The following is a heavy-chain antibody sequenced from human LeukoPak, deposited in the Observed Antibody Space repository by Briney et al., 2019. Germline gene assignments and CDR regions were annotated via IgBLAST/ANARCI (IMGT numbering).Heavy chain of an antibody. CDR1: GFTVSSNY. J-gene: IGHJ4*02. V-gene: IGHV3-53*01. CDR3: ARGLARRRLDH. CDR2: IYSGGTT. Sequence: PGGSLRLSCAASGFTVSSNYMSWVRQVPGKGLEWVSVIYSGGTTDYVDSVKGRFTISRDNSKNTVYLQMNSLRAEDTAVYYCARGLARRRLDHWGQGTLVTVSS. D-gene: IGHD6-19*01.